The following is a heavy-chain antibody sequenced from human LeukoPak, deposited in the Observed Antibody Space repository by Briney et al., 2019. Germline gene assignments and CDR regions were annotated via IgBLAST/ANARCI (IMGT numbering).Heavy chain of an antibody. V-gene: IGHV3-21*01. CDR1: GFTFSSYS. Sequence: GGSLRLSCAASGFTFSSYSMNWVRQAPGKGLEWVSSISSSSSYIYYADSVKGRFTISRDNAKNSLYLQMNSLRAEDTAVYYCARDRYDSSRYGTFDYWGQGTLVTVSS. CDR3: ARDRYDSSRYGTFDY. CDR2: ISSSSSYI. J-gene: IGHJ4*02. D-gene: IGHD3-22*01.